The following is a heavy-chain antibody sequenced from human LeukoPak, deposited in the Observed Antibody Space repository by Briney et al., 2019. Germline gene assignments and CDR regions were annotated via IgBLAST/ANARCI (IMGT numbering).Heavy chain of an antibody. CDR1: GFTFSSYW. CDR2: ISYDGSIK. V-gene: IGHV3-30-3*01. CDR3: ARGRHNWDYAAAFDH. J-gene: IGHJ4*02. D-gene: IGHD1-7*01. Sequence: GGSLRLSCAASGFTFSSYWMSWVRQAPGKGLEWVAVISYDGSIKYYADSVKGRFTTSRDNSKNMLYLQMNSLSAEDTAIYYCARGRHNWDYAAAFDHWGQGSLVTVSS.